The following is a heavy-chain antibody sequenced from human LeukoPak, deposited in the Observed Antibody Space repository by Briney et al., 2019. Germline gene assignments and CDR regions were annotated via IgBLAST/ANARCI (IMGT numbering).Heavy chain of an antibody. CDR2: MNPNSGNT. Sequence: ASVKVSCKASGYTFTSYDINWVRQATGQGLEWMGWMNPNSGNTGYAQKFQGRVTMTRNTSISTAYMELSSLRSEDTAVYYCARHKIGGEFNLIPYNSFDPWGQGTLVTVSS. D-gene: IGHD3-10*01. CDR1: GYTFTSYD. V-gene: IGHV1-8*01. CDR3: ARHKIGGEFNLIPYNSFDP. J-gene: IGHJ5*02.